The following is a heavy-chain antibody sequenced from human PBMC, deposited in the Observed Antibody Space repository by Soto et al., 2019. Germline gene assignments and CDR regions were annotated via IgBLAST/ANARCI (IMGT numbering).Heavy chain of an antibody. CDR2: IYHSGSI. V-gene: IGHV4-30-2*01. CDR1: VGSIRSGGYS. CDR3: ARVPRP. J-gene: IGHJ5*02. Sequence: QLQLQESGPGLVKPSQTLSLTCADSVGSIRSGGYSWSWFRQPPGEGLEWIGYIYHSGSIYYNPSLKSRVTISVDRSKNQFSLNLSSVTAADTAVDYGARVPRPWGRGTLVTVSS.